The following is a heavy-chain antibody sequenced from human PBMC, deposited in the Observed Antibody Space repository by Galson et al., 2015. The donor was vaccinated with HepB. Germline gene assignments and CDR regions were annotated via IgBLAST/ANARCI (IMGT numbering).Heavy chain of an antibody. CDR2: ISDSNTYI. V-gene: IGHV3-21*01. CDR1: GFNFKIYG. Sequence: SLRLSCAASGFNFKIYGMNWVRQAPGKGLEWVASISDSNTYIFYADSVKGRFTISRDDAKNSVFLLMNTLGVEDTALYYCARDLKSGNSSQIDFWGQGTLVTV. J-gene: IGHJ4*02. CDR3: ARDLKSGNSSQIDF. D-gene: IGHD6-6*01.